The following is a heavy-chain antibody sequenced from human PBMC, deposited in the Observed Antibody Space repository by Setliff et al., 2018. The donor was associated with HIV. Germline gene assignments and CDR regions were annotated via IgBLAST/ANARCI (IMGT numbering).Heavy chain of an antibody. D-gene: IGHD3-3*01. V-gene: IGHV4-59*01. CDR1: GGSISSYY. CDR2: IYYSGST. J-gene: IGHJ6*02. CDR3: ARIFGDQGYYYGMDV. Sequence: SETLSLTCTVSGGSISSYYWSWIRQPPGKGLEWIGYIYYSGSTNYNPSRKSRVTISVDTSKNQFSLKLSFVIAADTAVYYCARIFGDQGYYYGMDVWGQGTTVTVSS.